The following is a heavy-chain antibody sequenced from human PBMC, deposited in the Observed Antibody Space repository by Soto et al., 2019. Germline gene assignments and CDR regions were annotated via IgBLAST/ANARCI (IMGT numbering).Heavy chain of an antibody. Sequence: EVQLLESGGGLVQPGGSLRLSCAASGFTFSSYAMSWVRQAPGKGLEWVSAISGNGGSTYYADSVKGRFTISRDNSKNTLYLQMNSLRAEDTAVYYCAKAPSVQITMVRGEWYYGMDVWGQGTTVTVSS. CDR3: AKAPSVQITMVRGEWYYGMDV. V-gene: IGHV3-23*01. J-gene: IGHJ6*02. CDR2: ISGNGGST. D-gene: IGHD3-10*01. CDR1: GFTFSSYA.